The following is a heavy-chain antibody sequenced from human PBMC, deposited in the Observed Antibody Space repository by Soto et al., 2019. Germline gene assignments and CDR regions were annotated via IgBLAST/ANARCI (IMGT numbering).Heavy chain of an antibody. J-gene: IGHJ6*03. CDR1: GYTFTGYY. Sequence: GASVKVSCKASGYTFTGYYMHWVRQAPGQGLEWMGWINPNSGGTNYAQKFQGWVTMTRDTSISTAYMELSRLRSDDTAVYYCARDAAPTSSGWLCYYYYYMDVWGKGTTVTVSS. V-gene: IGHV1-2*04. CDR3: ARDAAPTSSGWLCYYYYYMDV. D-gene: IGHD6-19*01. CDR2: INPNSGGT.